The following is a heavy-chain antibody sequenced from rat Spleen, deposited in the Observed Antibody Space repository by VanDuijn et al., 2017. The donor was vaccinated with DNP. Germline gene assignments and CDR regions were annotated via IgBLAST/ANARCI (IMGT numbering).Heavy chain of an antibody. CDR2: ISYSGST. J-gene: IGHJ4*01. D-gene: IGHD1-2*01. CDR3: ARLRYSSYAMDA. Sequence: EVQLQESGPGLVKPSQSLSLTCSVTGYSITSNYWGWIRKFPGNKMEWIGHISYSGSTSYNPSLKSRISITRDTSKNQFFLQLNSVTTEDTATYYCARLRYSSYAMDAWGQGTSVTVSS. V-gene: IGHV3-1*01. CDR1: GYSITSNY.